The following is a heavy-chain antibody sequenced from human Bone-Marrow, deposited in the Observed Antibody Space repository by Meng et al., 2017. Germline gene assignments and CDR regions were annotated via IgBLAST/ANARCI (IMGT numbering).Heavy chain of an antibody. CDR1: GFTFSSYS. CDR3: ARDFALPTYYYYGN. J-gene: IGHJ4*02. V-gene: IGHV3-21*04. CDR2: ISSSSSYI. Sequence: GGSLRLSCAASGFTFSSYSMNWVRQAPGKGLEWVSSISSSSSYIYYADSVKGRFTISRDNAKNSLYLQMNSLRAEDTAVYYCARDFALPTYYYYGNWGQGTLVTVSS. D-gene: IGHD3-10*01.